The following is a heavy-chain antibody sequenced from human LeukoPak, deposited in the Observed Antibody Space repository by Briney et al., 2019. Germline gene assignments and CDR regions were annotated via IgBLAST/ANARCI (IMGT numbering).Heavy chain of an antibody. CDR1: GGSISSSSYY. V-gene: IGHV4-39*01. D-gene: IGHD1-7*01. CDR3: ARGSYNWNYLFRDRYYMDV. CDR2: IYYSGST. Sequence: SETLSLTCTVSGGSISSSSYYWGWIRQPPGKGLEWIGSIYYSGSTYYNPSLKSRVTISVDTSKNQFSLKLSSVTAADTAVYYCARGSYNWNYLFRDRYYMDVWGKGTTVTVSS. J-gene: IGHJ6*03.